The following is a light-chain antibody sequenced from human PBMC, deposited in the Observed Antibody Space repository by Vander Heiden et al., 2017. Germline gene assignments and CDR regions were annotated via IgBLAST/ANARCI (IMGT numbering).Light chain of an antibody. CDR3: SSYADSNNWEV. J-gene: IGLJ3*02. Sequence: QSALTQPPSASGSPGQSVTISCTGTSSDVGGYNYVSWYQQHPGKAPKLMIYEVSKRPSGVPDRFSGSKSGNTASLTVSGLQAEDEADYYCSSYADSNNWEVFGGGTKLTVL. CDR2: EVS. V-gene: IGLV2-8*01. CDR1: SSDVGGYNY.